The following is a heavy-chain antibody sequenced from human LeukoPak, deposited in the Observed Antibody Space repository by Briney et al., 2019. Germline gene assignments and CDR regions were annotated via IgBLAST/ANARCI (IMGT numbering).Heavy chain of an antibody. CDR1: GYTFTGYY. V-gene: IGHV1-2*06. D-gene: IGHD3-22*01. Sequence: GASVKVSCKASGYTFTGYYMHWVRQAPGQGLEWMGRINPNSGGTNYAQKFQGRVTMTRDTSISTAYMELSRLRSDDTAVYYCARAIHDSSGYYYFDYWGQGTLSPSPQ. CDR2: INPNSGGT. J-gene: IGHJ4*02. CDR3: ARAIHDSSGYYYFDY.